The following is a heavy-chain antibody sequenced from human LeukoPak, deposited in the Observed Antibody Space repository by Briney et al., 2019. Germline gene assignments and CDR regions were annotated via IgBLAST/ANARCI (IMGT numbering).Heavy chain of an antibody. J-gene: IGHJ4*02. Sequence: AAVKVSCKASGYTFTGYYMHWVRQAPGQGLEWMGWINITSGGTNYAQKFQGRVTMTRDTSISTAYMELSRLRSDDTAVYYCARGYYYDSSGYWLMYYFDYWGQGTLVTVSS. V-gene: IGHV1-2*02. CDR1: GYTFTGYY. CDR3: ARGYYYDSSGYWLMYYFDY. CDR2: INITSGGT. D-gene: IGHD3-22*01.